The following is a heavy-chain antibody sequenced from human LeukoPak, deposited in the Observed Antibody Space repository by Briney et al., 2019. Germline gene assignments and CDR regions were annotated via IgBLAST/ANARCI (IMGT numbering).Heavy chain of an antibody. Sequence: GGSLRLSCAASGFTFSSYEMNWVRQAPGKGLEWVSYISSSGSTIYYADSVKGRFTISRDNAKSSLYLQMNSLRAEDTAVYYCARDKVGHSGSYLAWFDPWGQGTLVTVSS. CDR2: ISSSGSTI. J-gene: IGHJ5*02. V-gene: IGHV3-48*03. CDR3: ARDKVGHSGSYLAWFDP. CDR1: GFTFSSYE. D-gene: IGHD1-26*01.